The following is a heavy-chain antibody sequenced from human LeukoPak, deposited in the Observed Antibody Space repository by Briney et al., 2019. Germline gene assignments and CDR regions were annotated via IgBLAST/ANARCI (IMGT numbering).Heavy chain of an antibody. CDR1: GGSISSSSYY. J-gene: IGHJ4*02. CDR2: IYYSGST. D-gene: IGHD6-6*01. Sequence: PSETLSLTCTVSGGSISSSSYYWGWIRQPPGKGLEWIGSIYYSGSTYYNPSLKSRVTISVDTSKNQFSLKLSSVTAADTAVYYCAREYSSSPTLYYFDYWGQGTLVTVSS. V-gene: IGHV4-39*07. CDR3: AREYSSSPTLYYFDY.